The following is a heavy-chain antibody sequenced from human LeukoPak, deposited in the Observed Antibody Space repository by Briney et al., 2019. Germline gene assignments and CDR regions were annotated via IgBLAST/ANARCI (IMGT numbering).Heavy chain of an antibody. Sequence: SETLSLTCTVSGGSISSYYWSWIRQPAGKGLVWIGRIYTSGSTNYNPSLKSRVTISVDTSKNQFSLKLSSVTAADTAVYYCASTGIAAAGSDYWGQGTLVTVSS. D-gene: IGHD6-13*01. CDR3: ASTGIAAAGSDY. J-gene: IGHJ4*02. V-gene: IGHV4-4*07. CDR2: IYTSGST. CDR1: GGSISSYY.